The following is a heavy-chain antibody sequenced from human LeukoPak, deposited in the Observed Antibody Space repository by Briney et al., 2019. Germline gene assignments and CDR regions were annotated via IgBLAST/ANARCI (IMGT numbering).Heavy chain of an antibody. Sequence: PSETLSLTCTVSGGSITSYYWNWIRQPPGKGLEWIGNIHYSGSTKYNPSLKSRVTISVDTSKNQFSLRVTSLTAADTAVYYCARLGALHDAFDVWGQGTLVTVSS. CDR3: ARLGALHDAFDV. V-gene: IGHV4-59*12. D-gene: IGHD3-16*01. J-gene: IGHJ3*01. CDR2: IHYSGST. CDR1: GGSITSYY.